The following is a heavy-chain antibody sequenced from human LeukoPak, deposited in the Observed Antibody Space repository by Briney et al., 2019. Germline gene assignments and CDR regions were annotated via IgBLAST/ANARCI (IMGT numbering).Heavy chain of an antibody. CDR1: GYTLTRYG. CDR3: ARTGYGSGSDDFDF. Sequence: GASVKVSCKTSGYTLTRYGVSWVRQAPGQGLEWMGWISPHNGNRDYAQKFKDRVTMTTDTSTNTVYLELRSLRPDDTAMYYCARTGYGSGSDDFDFWGQGTLVTVSS. D-gene: IGHD3-10*01. V-gene: IGHV1-18*01. J-gene: IGHJ4*02. CDR2: ISPHNGNR.